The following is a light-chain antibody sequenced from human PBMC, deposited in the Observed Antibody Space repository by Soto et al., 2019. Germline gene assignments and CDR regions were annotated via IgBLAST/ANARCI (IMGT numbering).Light chain of an antibody. J-gene: IGKJ2*01. Sequence: EIVLTQSPGTLSLSPGERATLSCRASQSVSSSYLAWYQQKPGQAPRLLIYGASSRATGIPDRFSGSGSGTDFTLTISRLEPEDLAVYYCRQFGNSPYTFGQGTRLEIK. CDR3: RQFGNSPYT. CDR1: QSVSSSY. V-gene: IGKV3-20*01. CDR2: GAS.